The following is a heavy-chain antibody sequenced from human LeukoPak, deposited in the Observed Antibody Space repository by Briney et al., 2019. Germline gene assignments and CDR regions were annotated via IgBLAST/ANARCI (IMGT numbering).Heavy chain of an antibody. V-gene: IGHV3-53*01. CDR3: ARDRGEPWYYYYGMDV. J-gene: IGHJ6*04. CDR2: IYGGGST. CDR1: GFTVSNNY. Sequence: GGSLRLSCAASGFTVSNNYMSWVRQAPGKGLEWVSVIYGGGSTYYADSVKGRFTISRDNSENTLYLQMNSLRVADTAVYYCARDRGEPWYYYYGMDVWGKGTTVTVSS.